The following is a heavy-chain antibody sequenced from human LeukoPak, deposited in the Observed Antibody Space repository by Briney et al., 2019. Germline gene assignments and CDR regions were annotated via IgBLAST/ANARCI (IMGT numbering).Heavy chain of an antibody. D-gene: IGHD3-22*01. CDR1: GGSISSYY. V-gene: IGHV4-59*01. Sequence: SEPLSLTCTVSGGSISSYYWSWIRQPPGKGLEGVGYIYYSGSTNYNRSLKSRVTISVDTSKNQFSLKLSSVTAADTAVYYCARLAENYYDSSGYYYDYWGQGTLVTVSS. CDR2: IYYSGST. J-gene: IGHJ4*02. CDR3: ARLAENYYDSSGYYYDY.